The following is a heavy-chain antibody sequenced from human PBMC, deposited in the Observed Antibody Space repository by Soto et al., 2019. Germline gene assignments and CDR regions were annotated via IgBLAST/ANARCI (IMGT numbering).Heavy chain of an antibody. D-gene: IGHD6-19*01. CDR2: IYYSGST. J-gene: IGHJ5*02. CDR3: ARGSSGWNVRGRWWFDP. CDR1: GGSISSYY. Sequence: SETLSLTCTVSGGSISSYYWSWIRQPPGKGLEWIGYIYYSGSTNYNPSLKSRVTISVDTSKNQFSLKLSSVTAADTAVYYCARGSSGWNVRGRWWFDPWGQGTLVTVSS. V-gene: IGHV4-59*01.